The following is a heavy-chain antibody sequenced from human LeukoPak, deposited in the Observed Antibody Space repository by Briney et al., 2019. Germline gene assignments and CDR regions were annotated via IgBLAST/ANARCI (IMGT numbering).Heavy chain of an antibody. CDR3: ARVMTTVATRGYFDL. J-gene: IGHJ2*01. CDR1: GGSFSGYY. CDR2: INHSGST. Sequence: SETLSLTCAVYGGSFSGYYWSWIRQPPGKGLEWIGEINHSGSTNYNPSLKSRVTISVDTSKNQFSLKLGSVTAADTAVYYCARVMTTVATRGYFDLWGRGTLVTVSS. V-gene: IGHV4-34*01. D-gene: IGHD4-23*01.